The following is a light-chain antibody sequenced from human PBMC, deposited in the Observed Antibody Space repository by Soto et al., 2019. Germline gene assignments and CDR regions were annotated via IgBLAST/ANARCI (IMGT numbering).Light chain of an antibody. CDR3: QQYGSSPPYT. V-gene: IGKV3-20*01. Sequence: EVVLTQSPGTLSLSPGERATLSCRASQSVSNKYLAWYQQKPGQAPRLLIFGSSDRATGIPDRFSGSGSGTDFTLTICRLEPEDFAVYYCQQYGSSPPYTFDQGTKLEIK. J-gene: IGKJ2*01. CDR1: QSVSNKY. CDR2: GSS.